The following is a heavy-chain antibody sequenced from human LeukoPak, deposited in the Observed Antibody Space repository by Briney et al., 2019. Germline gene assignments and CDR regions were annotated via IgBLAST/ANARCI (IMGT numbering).Heavy chain of an antibody. CDR3: MTDHCNNTWYPAY. V-gene: IGHV3-15*01. CDR2: IKSKADGGTA. CDR1: GFTFNSAW. D-gene: IGHD1/OR15-1a*01. J-gene: IGHJ4*02. Sequence: GGSLRLSCAASGFTFNSAWASWVRQAPGKGLEWVGRIKSKADGGTAEYAAPMRGRFTISRDDPIHTVYLQMNSLKTEDTGIYYCMTDHCNNTWYPAYWGQGTLVTVSS.